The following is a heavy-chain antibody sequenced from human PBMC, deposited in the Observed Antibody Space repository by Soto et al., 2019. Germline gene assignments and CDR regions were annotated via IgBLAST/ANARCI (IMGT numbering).Heavy chain of an antibody. CDR2: INHSGST. CDR3: ARGGSGLYYYYMDV. D-gene: IGHD3-10*01. V-gene: IGHV4-34*01. CDR1: GGSFSGYY. Sequence: QVQLQQWGAGLLKPSETLSLTCAVYGGSFSGYYWSWIRQPPGKGLEWIGEINHSGSTNYNPSLKGRVTISVATSKNQFSLKLSSVTAADTAVYYCARGGSGLYYYYMDVWGKGTTVTVSS. J-gene: IGHJ6*03.